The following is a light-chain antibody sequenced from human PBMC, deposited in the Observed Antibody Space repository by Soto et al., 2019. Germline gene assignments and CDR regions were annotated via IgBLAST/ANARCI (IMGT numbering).Light chain of an antibody. J-gene: IGLJ3*02. CDR3: QSYDASLSGSV. CDR2: RDN. CDR1: DSNIGAGCD. V-gene: IGLV1-40*01. Sequence: QSVLTQPPSVSGAPGQRVTISCTGSDSNIGAGCDVHWYQQLPGTAPKVLIERDNNRASGVPDRFSGSKSGTSGSLAITGLQAEDEADYYCQSYDASLSGSVFGGGTKLTVL.